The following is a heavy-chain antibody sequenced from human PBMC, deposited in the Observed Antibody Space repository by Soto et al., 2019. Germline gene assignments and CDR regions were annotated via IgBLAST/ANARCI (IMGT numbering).Heavy chain of an antibody. V-gene: IGHV4-34*01. Sequence: QVQLQQWGAGLLKPSETLSLTCAVYGGSVSGANYYWSWIGQPPGKGLEWVGEMSDRGGTPFNPSLTRRVTRSVDTSTHQFSLKMSSVTAADTALYYCARVERGTATTVVDAFDIWGPGTMVTVSS. CDR2: MSDRGGT. CDR3: ARVERGTATTVVDAFDI. J-gene: IGHJ3*02. D-gene: IGHD1-1*01. CDR1: GGSVSGANYY.